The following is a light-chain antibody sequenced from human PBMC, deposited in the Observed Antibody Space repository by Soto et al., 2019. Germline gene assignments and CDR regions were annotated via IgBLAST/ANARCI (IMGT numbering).Light chain of an antibody. CDR3: SSYTSSSKV. Sequence: QSVLTQPPSVSAAPGQKVTISCSGSSSNIGGNSVSWYQQLPGTAPKLLIYDDNKRPSGIPDRFSGSKSGTSATLGITGFQTGDEADYYCSSYTSSSKVFGTGTKVTVL. CDR1: SSNIGGNS. V-gene: IGLV1-51*01. CDR2: DDN. J-gene: IGLJ1*01.